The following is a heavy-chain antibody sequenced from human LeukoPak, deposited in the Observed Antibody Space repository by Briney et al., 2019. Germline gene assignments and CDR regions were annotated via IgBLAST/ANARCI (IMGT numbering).Heavy chain of an antibody. Sequence: GGSLRLSCAASGFTLEDYAMHWVWQAPGKGLEWVSSISTSSGYMYYADSVKGRFTISRDNAKNSLYLQMHSLRAEDTAVYYCARPISEWELRRFAFDLWGQGTMVTVSS. J-gene: IGHJ3*01. CDR2: ISTSSGYM. CDR1: GFTLEDYA. V-gene: IGHV3-21*01. CDR3: ARPISEWELRRFAFDL. D-gene: IGHD1-26*01.